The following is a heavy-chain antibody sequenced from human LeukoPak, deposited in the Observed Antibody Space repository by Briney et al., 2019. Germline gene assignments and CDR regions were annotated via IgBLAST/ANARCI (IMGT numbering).Heavy chain of an antibody. CDR1: GGSISSGGYY. D-gene: IGHD1-26*01. J-gene: IGHJ4*02. CDR3: ARGVGGHFDY. CDR2: IYYSGST. Sequence: PSETLSLTCTVSGGSISSGGYYWSWIRQHPGKGLEWIGYIYYSGSTYYNPSLKSRVTISVDTSKNQFSLKLSSVTGADTAVYYCARGVGGHFDYWGQGTLVTVSS. V-gene: IGHV4-31*03.